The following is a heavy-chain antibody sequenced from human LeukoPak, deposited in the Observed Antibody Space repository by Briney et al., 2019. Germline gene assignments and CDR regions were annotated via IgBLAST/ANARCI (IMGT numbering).Heavy chain of an antibody. J-gene: IGHJ3*01. CDR1: GGTFRRYT. Sequence: SVKVSCKASGGTFRRYTIIWLRQAPEQGLEWMGRIVPSVDIANYAQKFQGRVTIIADKSTSTAYMDLSSLRSEDTAVYYCATIVAAATHDAFDLWGQGTMVTVSS. CDR2: IVPSVDIA. D-gene: IGHD1-26*01. CDR3: ATIVAAATHDAFDL. V-gene: IGHV1-69*02.